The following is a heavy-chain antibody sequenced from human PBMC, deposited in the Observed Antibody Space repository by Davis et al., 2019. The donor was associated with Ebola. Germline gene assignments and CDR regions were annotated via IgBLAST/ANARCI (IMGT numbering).Heavy chain of an antibody. CDR3: GGVVVVTRTHYYYYGMDV. J-gene: IGHJ6*02. D-gene: IGHD2-21*02. CDR1: GFTFSSYA. CDR2: ISGSGGST. V-gene: IGHV3-23*01. Sequence: GESLKISCAASGFTFSSYAMSWVRQAPGKGLEWVSAISGSGGSTYYADSVKGRFTISRDNSKNTLYLQMNSLRAEDTAVYYCGGVVVVTRTHYYYYGMDVWGQGTTVTVSS.